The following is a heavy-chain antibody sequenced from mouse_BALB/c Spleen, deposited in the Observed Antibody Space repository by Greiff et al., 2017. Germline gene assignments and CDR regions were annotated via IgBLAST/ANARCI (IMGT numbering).Heavy chain of an antibody. J-gene: IGHJ2*01. Sequence: VQLQQPGAELVRPGASVKLSCKASGYTFTSYWINWVKQRPGQGLEWIGNIYPSDSYTNYNQKFKDKATLTVDKSSSTAYMQLSSPTSEDSAVYYCTREYGKSYFDYWGQGTTLTVSS. CDR3: TREYGKSYFDY. CDR1: GYTFTSYW. CDR2: IYPSDSYT. D-gene: IGHD2-10*02. V-gene: IGHV1-69*02.